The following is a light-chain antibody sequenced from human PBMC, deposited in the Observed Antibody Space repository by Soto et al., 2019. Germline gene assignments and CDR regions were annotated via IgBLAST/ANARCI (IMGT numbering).Light chain of an antibody. V-gene: IGLV2-14*01. Sequence: QPALTQPASVSGSPGQSITISCTGTGSDVGGYNYVSWYQQFPGKAPKLMIYEVTNRPSGVSNRFSGSKSGNTASLTISGLQAEDEADYYCSSFTSSSTLPYVFGTGTKVTVL. CDR1: GSDVGGYNY. CDR3: SSFTSSSTLPYV. J-gene: IGLJ1*01. CDR2: EVT.